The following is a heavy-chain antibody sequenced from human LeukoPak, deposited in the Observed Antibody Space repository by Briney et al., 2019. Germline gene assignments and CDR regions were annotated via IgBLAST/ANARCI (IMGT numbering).Heavy chain of an antibody. V-gene: IGHV3-21*01. Sequence: GGSLRLSCAASGFTFSSYSMNWVRQAPGKGLEWVSFISSSSSYIYYAHSVKGRFTISTDNAKNSLYLQMNSLRAEDTAVYYCARDNSGSYSYYYMDVWGKGTTVTVSS. CDR1: GFTFSSYS. CDR3: ARDNSGSYSYYYMDV. CDR2: ISSSSSYI. D-gene: IGHD3-10*01. J-gene: IGHJ6*03.